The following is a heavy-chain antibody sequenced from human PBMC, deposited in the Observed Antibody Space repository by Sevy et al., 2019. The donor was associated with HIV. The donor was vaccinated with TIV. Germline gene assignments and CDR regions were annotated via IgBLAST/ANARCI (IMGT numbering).Heavy chain of an antibody. V-gene: IGHV3-23*01. CDR1: GFTVSSYA. J-gene: IGHJ5*02. CDR2: ISGSGGSP. CDR3: AKDFGLDIVVVPASNWFDP. Sequence: GGSLRLSCAASGFTVSSYAMNWVRQAPGKGLEWVSGISGSGGSPYYADSVKGRFIISRDNSKNTLFLQMNSLRAEDTAVYYCAKDFGLDIVVVPASNWFDPWGQGTLVTVSS. D-gene: IGHD2-2*03.